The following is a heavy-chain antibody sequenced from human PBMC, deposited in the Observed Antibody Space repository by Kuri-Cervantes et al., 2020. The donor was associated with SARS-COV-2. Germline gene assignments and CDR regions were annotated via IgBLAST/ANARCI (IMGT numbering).Heavy chain of an antibody. J-gene: IGHJ3*02. CDR1: GGSMNSNY. Sequence: GSLRLSCTVSGGSMNSNYWSWIRQPPGKGLEWIGYIYYTGSTNYNPSLKSRVTISVDTSKSQFSLKLSSVTAADTAVYYCARHEGWTMIVMVTPGASFDIWGQGTMVTVSS. CDR3: ARHEGWTMIVMVTPGASFDI. V-gene: IGHV4-59*08. CDR2: IYYTGST. D-gene: IGHD3-22*01.